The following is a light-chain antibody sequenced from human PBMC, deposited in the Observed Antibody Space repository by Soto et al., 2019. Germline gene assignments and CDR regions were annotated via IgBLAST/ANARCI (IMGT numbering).Light chain of an antibody. CDR2: LEGSGSY. CDR3: ETWDSNIQSV. V-gene: IGLV4-60*03. J-gene: IGLJ1*01. CDR1: SGHSSYI. Sequence: QLVLTQSSSASASLGSSVKLTCTLSSGHSSYIIAWHQQQPGKAPRYLMKLEGSGSYNKGSGVPDRFSGSSSGADRYLTISNLQSEDEADYDCETWDSNIQSVFGTGTKVTV.